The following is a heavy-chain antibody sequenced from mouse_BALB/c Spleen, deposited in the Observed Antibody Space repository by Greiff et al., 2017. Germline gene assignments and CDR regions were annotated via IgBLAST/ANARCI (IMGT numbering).Heavy chain of an antibody. J-gene: IGHJ4*01. CDR2: ISNLAYSI. CDR1: GFTFSDYG. V-gene: IGHV5-15*02. D-gene: IGHD2-1*01. Sequence: EVHLVESGGGLVQPGGSRKLSCAASGFTFSDYGMAWVRQAPGKGPEWVAFISNLAYSIYYADTVTGRFTISRENAKNTLYLEMSSLRSEDTAMYYCARDQGNYGAMDYWGQGTSVTVSS. CDR3: ARDQGNYGAMDY.